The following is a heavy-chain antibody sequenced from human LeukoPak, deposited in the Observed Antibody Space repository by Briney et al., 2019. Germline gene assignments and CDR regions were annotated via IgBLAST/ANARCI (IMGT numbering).Heavy chain of an antibody. V-gene: IGHV3-23*01. CDR1: GFTFSSYA. J-gene: IGHJ3*02. Sequence: GGSLRLSCAASGFTFSSYAMSWVRQAPGKGLEWVSGISGSGGGTYYADSVKGRFTISRDNSKNTLYLQMNSLRAEDTAVYYCAKGYSGSYYEDAFDIWGQGTMVTVSS. CDR3: AKGYSGSYYEDAFDI. D-gene: IGHD1-26*01. CDR2: ISGSGGGT.